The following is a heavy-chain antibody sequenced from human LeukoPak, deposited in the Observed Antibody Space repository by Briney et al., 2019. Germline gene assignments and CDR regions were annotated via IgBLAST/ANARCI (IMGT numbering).Heavy chain of an antibody. CDR1: GFTFSSYW. D-gene: IGHD2-2*01. Sequence: GGSLRLSCAASGFTFSSYWMHWVRQAPGKGLGWGSRINGDGSSTTYAEAVKGRFTISRDNAKNTLYLQMSSLRAEDTAVYYCARRGLVPAFDIWGQGTMVTVAS. CDR2: INGDGSST. CDR3: ARRGLVPAFDI. V-gene: IGHV3-74*01. J-gene: IGHJ3*02.